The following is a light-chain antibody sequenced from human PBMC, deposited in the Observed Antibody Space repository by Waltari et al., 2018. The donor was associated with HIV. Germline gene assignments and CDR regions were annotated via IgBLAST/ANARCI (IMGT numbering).Light chain of an antibody. J-gene: IGKJ2*01. CDR3: QQYGSSPRT. Sequence: EIVLTQSPATLSLSPGERATLSCAASQSVSSSFFAWYQQTPGLAPRLLIYDASSRATGIPDRFSGSGSGTDFILTISRLEPEDFAVYYCQQYGSSPRTFGQGTKLEIK. CDR2: DAS. CDR1: QSVSSSF. V-gene: IGKV3D-20*01.